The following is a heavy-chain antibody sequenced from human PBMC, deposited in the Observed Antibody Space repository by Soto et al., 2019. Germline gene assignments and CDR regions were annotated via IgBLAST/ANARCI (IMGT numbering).Heavy chain of an antibody. Sequence: GASVKVSCKASCYTLTRSGISWGRPAPGQRVEWMGWISAYNGNTNYAQKLQGRVTMTTDTSTSTAYMELRSLRSDDTAVYYCARDPDHYSSGSRPDAFDIWGQGTMVTVSS. V-gene: IGHV1-18*01. CDR1: CYTLTRSG. CDR2: ISAYNGNT. CDR3: ARDPDHYSSGSRPDAFDI. J-gene: IGHJ3*02. D-gene: IGHD6-19*01.